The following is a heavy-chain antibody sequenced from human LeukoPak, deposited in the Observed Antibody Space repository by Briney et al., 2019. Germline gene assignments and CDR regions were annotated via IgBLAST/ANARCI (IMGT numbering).Heavy chain of an antibody. Sequence: PSETLSLTCTVSGGSISSSSYYWGWIRQPPGKGLEWIGSIYYSGSTCYNPSLKSRVTISVDTSKNQFSLKLSSVTAADTAVYYCAREYSSSWYYFDYWGQGTLVTVSS. V-gene: IGHV4-39*07. CDR1: GGSISSSSYY. J-gene: IGHJ4*02. CDR3: AREYSSSWYYFDY. CDR2: IYYSGST. D-gene: IGHD6-13*01.